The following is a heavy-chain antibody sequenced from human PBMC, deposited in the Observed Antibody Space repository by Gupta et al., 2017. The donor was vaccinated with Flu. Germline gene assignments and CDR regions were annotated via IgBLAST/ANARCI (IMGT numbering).Heavy chain of an antibody. CDR2: IKVDGTTT. Sequence: WAASGFTFNNYWRNWGRQAPGKGLEWVANIKVDGTTTNYVDALKGRFTVSRDNAKKSLYLQMDSLRAEDTAVYFCARNRGYEQFDYWGEGTLVTVSS. J-gene: IGHJ4*02. CDR1: GFTFNNYW. V-gene: IGHV3-7*01. D-gene: IGHD3-10*01. CDR3: ARNRGYEQFDY.